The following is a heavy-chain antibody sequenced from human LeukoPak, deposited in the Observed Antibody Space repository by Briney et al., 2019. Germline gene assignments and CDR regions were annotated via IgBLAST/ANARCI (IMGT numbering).Heavy chain of an antibody. V-gene: IGHV1-24*01. CDR2: FDPEDGET. CDR1: GYTLTELS. D-gene: IGHD1-26*01. CDR3: ATVEGELPRVSY. J-gene: IGHJ4*02. Sequence: ASVKVSCKVSGYTLTELSMHWVRQAPGQGLEWMGGFDPEDGETIYAQKFQGRVTMTEDTSTGTAYMELSSLGSEDTAVYYCATVEGELPRVSYWGQGTLVTVSS.